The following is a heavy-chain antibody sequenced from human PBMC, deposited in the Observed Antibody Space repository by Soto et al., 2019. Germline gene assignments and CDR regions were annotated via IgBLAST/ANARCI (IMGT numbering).Heavy chain of an antibody. J-gene: IGHJ6*02. Sequence: GGSLRLSCAASGFTFSSYAMSWVRQAPGKGLEWVSAISGSGGSTYYADSVKGRFTISRDNSKNTLYLQMNSLRAEDTAVYYCAKGYYDFWSGFTQYWGQGTTVTVSS. D-gene: IGHD3-3*01. CDR1: GFTFSSYA. CDR2: ISGSGGST. V-gene: IGHV3-23*01. CDR3: AKGYYDFWSGFTQY.